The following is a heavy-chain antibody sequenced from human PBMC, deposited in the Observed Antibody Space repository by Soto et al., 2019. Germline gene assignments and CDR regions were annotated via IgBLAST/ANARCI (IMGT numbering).Heavy chain of an antibody. CDR2: FRTGGDDGTT. CDR1: GFTFSSYS. V-gene: IGHV3-23*01. D-gene: IGHD3-10*01. Sequence: PGGSLRLSCAASGFTFSSYSMSWVRQAPGKGPEWVSGFRTGGDDGTTYYADSVKGRFTIARDKSKNTLFLQMNSLRVEDTAIYYCAKKVNSGPGSQYFDYWGQGTLVTVSS. J-gene: IGHJ4*02. CDR3: AKKVNSGPGSQYFDY.